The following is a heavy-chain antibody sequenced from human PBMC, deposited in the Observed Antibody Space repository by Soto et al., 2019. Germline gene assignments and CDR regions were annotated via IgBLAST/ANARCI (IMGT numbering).Heavy chain of an antibody. CDR3: ATWAAAVGIDY. CDR1: GCNLSSYS. Sequence: PCGAQRLPCEASGCNLSSYSMNWVRQAPGKGLEWVSSISSSSSYIYYADSVKGRFTISRDNAKTSLYLQMNSLRAEDTAVYYCATWAAAVGIDYSRQGTLVTVSS. D-gene: IGHD6-13*01. J-gene: IGHJ4*02. CDR2: ISSSSSYI. V-gene: IGHV3-21*01.